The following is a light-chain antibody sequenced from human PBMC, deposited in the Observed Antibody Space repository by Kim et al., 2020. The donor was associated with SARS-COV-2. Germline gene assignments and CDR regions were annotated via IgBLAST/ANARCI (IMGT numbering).Light chain of an antibody. J-gene: IGLJ3*02. Sequence: SYELTQPPSVSVSPGQTASITCSGDKLGDKYVCWYQQKPGQSTAPVIFQDTKRPSGIPERFSGSKSGNTATLTISGTQPTDEASYYCQVWDSSTKGVFGG. V-gene: IGLV3-1*01. CDR3: QVWDSSTKGV. CDR1: KLGDKY. CDR2: QDT.